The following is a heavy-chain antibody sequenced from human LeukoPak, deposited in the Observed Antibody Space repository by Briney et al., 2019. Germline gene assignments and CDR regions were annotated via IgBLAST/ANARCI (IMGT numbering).Heavy chain of an antibody. Sequence: GGSLRLSCAASEFIFSDYYISWIRQAPGKGLEWISHISSSGSVKYFADSVKGRFTISRDNARNSLYLDMNSLRAEDTAVYYCAREGLYSNNWYPGYYYMDVWGKGTTVTVSS. V-gene: IGHV3-11*01. CDR1: EFIFSDYY. J-gene: IGHJ6*03. CDR3: AREGLYSNNWYPGYYYMDV. CDR2: ISSSGSVK. D-gene: IGHD6-13*01.